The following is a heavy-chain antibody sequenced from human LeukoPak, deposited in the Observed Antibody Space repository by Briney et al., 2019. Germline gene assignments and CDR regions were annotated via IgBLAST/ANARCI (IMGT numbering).Heavy chain of an antibody. D-gene: IGHD3-3*01. CDR1: GFTFSSYA. J-gene: IGHJ4*02. CDR2: ISYDGSNK. V-gene: IGHV3-30-3*01. Sequence: GRSLRLSCAASGFTFSSYAMHWVRQAPGKGLEWVAVISYDGSNKYYADSVKGRFTISRDNSKNTLYLQMNSLRAEDMAVYYCARDRYDFWSGYYPFSGYFDYWGQGTLVTVSS. CDR3: ARDRYDFWSGYYPFSGYFDY.